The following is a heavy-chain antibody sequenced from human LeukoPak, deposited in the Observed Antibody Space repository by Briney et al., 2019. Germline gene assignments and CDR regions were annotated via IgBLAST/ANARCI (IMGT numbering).Heavy chain of an antibody. CDR1: GFTFTTYE. CDR3: ARAIAVDY. J-gene: IGHJ4*02. V-gene: IGHV3-48*03. CDR2: ISSSGSTI. D-gene: IGHD6-13*01. Sequence: GGSLRLSCAASGFTFTTYEMNWVRQSPGKGLEWVSYISSSGSTIYSADSVKGRFTISRDNAKNSLYLQMNSLRAEDTAVYYCARAIAVDYWGQGTLVTVSS.